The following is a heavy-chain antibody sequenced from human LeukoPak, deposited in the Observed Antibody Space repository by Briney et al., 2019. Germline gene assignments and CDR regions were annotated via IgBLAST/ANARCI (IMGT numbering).Heavy chain of an antibody. CDR2: ISAHNGDT. Sequence: ASVKVSCKASGYTFSNSGISWVRQAPGQGLEWVGWISAHNGDTNYAQKLQGRVTMTTDTSTSTAYMELRSLRSDDTAVYYCARERPTYYYDSSNYLFDPWGQGTLVTVSS. D-gene: IGHD3-22*01. CDR3: ARERPTYYYDSSNYLFDP. J-gene: IGHJ5*02. V-gene: IGHV1-18*01. CDR1: GYTFSNSG.